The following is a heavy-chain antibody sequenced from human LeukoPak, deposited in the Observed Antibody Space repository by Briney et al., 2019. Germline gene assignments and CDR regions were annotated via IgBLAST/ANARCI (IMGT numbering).Heavy chain of an antibody. CDR2: INHSGST. Sequence: SETLSLTCAVYGESFSGYYWSWIRQPPGRGLEWIGEINHSGSTSYSASLKSRVTISVDTSKNQFSLKLYSVTAADTAVYYCARGDIAAGGAPFDYWGQGTLVTVSS. CDR3: ARGDIAAGGAPFDY. J-gene: IGHJ4*02. D-gene: IGHD6-13*01. V-gene: IGHV4-34*01. CDR1: GESFSGYY.